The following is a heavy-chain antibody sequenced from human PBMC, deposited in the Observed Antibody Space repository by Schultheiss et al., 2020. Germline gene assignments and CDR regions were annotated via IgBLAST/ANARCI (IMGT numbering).Heavy chain of an antibody. J-gene: IGHJ4*02. V-gene: IGHV4-39*07. CDR3: ARVGATFDY. CDR1: GGSISSGDYY. Sequence: SETLSLTCTVSGGSISSGDYYWSWIRQPPGKGLEWIGEINHSGSTNYNPSLKSRVTISVDTSKNQFSPKLSSVTAADTAVYYCARVGATFDYWGQGTLVTVSS. CDR2: INHSGST. D-gene: IGHD1-26*01.